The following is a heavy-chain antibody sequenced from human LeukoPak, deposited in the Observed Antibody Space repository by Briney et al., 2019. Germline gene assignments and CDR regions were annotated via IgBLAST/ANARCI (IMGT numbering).Heavy chain of an antibody. V-gene: IGHV3-30*18. Sequence: GGSLRLSCVASGFTFSEFGMHWVRQAPGKGLEWVAVISYDGGNISYTDSVKGRFTISRDNSKNTLYLQMNSLRAEDTAVYYCAKRGYCRGGTCFSHDAFDIWGQGTMVTVSS. CDR2: ISYDGGNI. J-gene: IGHJ3*02. CDR3: AKRGYCRGGTCFSHDAFDI. D-gene: IGHD2-15*01. CDR1: GFTFSEFG.